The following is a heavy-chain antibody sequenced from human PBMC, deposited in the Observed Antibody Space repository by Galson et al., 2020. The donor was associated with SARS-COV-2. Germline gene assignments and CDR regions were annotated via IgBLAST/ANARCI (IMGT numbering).Heavy chain of an antibody. Sequence: GESLKISCKGSGYSFTSYWIGWVRQMPGKGLEWMGIIYPGDSDTRYSPSFQGQVTISADKSISTAYLQWSSLKASDTAMYYCARPEFIYGSGNYYYYGMDVWGQGTTVTVSS. CDR2: IYPGDSDT. J-gene: IGHJ6*02. CDR1: GYSFTSYW. CDR3: ARPEFIYGSGNYYYYGMDV. D-gene: IGHD3-10*01. V-gene: IGHV5-51*01.